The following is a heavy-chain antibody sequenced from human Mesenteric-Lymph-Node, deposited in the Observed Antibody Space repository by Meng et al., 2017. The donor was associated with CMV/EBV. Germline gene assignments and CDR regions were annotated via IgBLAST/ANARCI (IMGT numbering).Heavy chain of an antibody. CDR1: GFTFSSYS. CDR3: AKDATSGNGIFDPFDL. J-gene: IGHJ3*01. CDR2: ISSSSSYI. Sequence: GESLKISCAASGFTFSSYSMNWVRQAPGKGLEWVSSISSSSSYIYYADSVKGRFTISRDDFKNILYLQMNNLRVEDAALYYCAKDATSGNGIFDPFDLWGQGTMVTVSS. V-gene: IGHV3-21*04. D-gene: IGHD2/OR15-2a*01.